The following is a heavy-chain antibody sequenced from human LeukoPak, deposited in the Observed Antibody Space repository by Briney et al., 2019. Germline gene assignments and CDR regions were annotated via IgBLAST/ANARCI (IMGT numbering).Heavy chain of an antibody. V-gene: IGHV4-61*01. J-gene: IGHJ3*02. Sequence: SQTLSLTCTVSGGSISSGSYYWSWIRQPPGKGLEWIGYVHYSGSTNYNPSLKSRVTISVDTSNNQFSLKMGSVTAADTAAYYCARFGHHDAFDIWGQGTMVTVSS. CDR1: GGSISSGSYY. CDR2: VHYSGST. CDR3: ARFGHHDAFDI. D-gene: IGHD3-10*01.